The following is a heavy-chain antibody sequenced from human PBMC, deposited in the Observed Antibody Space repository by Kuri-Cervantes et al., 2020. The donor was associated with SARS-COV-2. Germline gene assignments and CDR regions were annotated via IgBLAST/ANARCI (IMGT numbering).Heavy chain of an antibody. CDR3: ARAGWSNFAIKAFDI. J-gene: IGHJ3*02. CDR2: TYYRSKWYN. Sequence: SQTLSLTCAISGGSVSSDSAAWNWIRQSPSRGLEWLGRTYYRSKWYNDYAPSVKTRISITPDTSKNQFSVQLNSVTPEDTAVYYCARAGWSNFAIKAFDIWGQGTMVTVSS. D-gene: IGHD3-3*02. CDR1: GGSVSSDSAA. V-gene: IGHV6-1*01.